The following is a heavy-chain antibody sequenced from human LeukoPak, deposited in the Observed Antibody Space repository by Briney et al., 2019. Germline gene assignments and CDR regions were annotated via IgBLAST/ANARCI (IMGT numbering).Heavy chain of an antibody. CDR1: GYTFTGYY. D-gene: IGHD6-13*01. Sequence: ASVKVSCKTSGYTFTGYYMHWVRQAPGQGLEWMGWINPNSGGTNYAQKFQGRVTMTRDTSISTAYMELSRLRSDDTAVYYCARAGYSSSWNDYWGQGTLVTVSS. J-gene: IGHJ4*02. CDR3: ARAGYSSSWNDY. V-gene: IGHV1-2*02. CDR2: INPNSGGT.